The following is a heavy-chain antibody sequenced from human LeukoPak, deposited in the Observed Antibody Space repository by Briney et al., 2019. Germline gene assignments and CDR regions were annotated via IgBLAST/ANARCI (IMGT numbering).Heavy chain of an antibody. D-gene: IGHD6-13*01. CDR2: IYWDDDK. CDR1: GFSLSAAGVA. Sequence: KGSGPTLVKSTQTLTLTCTFSGFSLSAAGVAVGWIRQPPGKALEWLALIYWDDDKFYTPSLTRRLSISKDTSKNQVVLTMTNMDPLDTGTYFCAHSEHDTSSFDAWGPGAQVTVSS. V-gene: IGHV2-5*02. CDR3: AHSEHDTSSFDA. J-gene: IGHJ1*01.